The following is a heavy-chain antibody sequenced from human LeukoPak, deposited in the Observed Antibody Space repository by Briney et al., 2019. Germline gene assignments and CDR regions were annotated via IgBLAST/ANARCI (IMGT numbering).Heavy chain of an antibody. J-gene: IGHJ5*02. Sequence: PSETLSLTCTVSGGSISSSSYYWGWIRQPPGKGLEWIGSIYYSGITYYNPSLKSRVTISVDTSKNQFSLKLSSVTAADTAVYYCARGGLYCSGGSCWYLNLSFDPWGQGTLVTVSS. CDR2: IYYSGIT. CDR1: GGSISSSSYY. CDR3: ARGGLYCSGGSCWYLNLSFDP. V-gene: IGHV4-39*01. D-gene: IGHD2-15*01.